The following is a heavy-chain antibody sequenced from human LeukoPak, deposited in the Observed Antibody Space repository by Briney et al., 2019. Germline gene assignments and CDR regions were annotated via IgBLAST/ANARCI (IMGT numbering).Heavy chain of an antibody. V-gene: IGHV4-59*04. J-gene: IGHJ5*02. CDR1: GGSISSYY. Sequence: SETLSLTCTVSGGSISSYYWSWLRHPAGKGLEWIANIYYSGSTYYNPSLKSRVTISVDTSNNQFSLKLTSVTAADTAVYYCARLVPPGWFDPWGQGTLVTVSS. CDR2: IYYSGST. CDR3: ARLVPPGWFDP. D-gene: IGHD4-11*01.